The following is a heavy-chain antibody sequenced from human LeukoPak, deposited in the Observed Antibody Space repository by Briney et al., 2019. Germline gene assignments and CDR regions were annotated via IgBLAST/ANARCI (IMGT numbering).Heavy chain of an antibody. Sequence: GGSLRLSCAASGFTVSSNYMSWVRQAPGKGLEWVSVIYSGGSTYYADSVKGRFTISRDNSKNTLYLQMNSLGAEDTAVYYCARDEGFGELLYGMGVWGKGTTVTVSS. CDR1: GFTVSSNY. CDR2: IYSGGST. CDR3: ARDEGFGELLYGMGV. V-gene: IGHV3-66*02. D-gene: IGHD3-10*01. J-gene: IGHJ6*04.